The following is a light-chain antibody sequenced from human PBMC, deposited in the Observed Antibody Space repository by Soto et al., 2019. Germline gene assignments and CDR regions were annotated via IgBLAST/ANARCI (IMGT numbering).Light chain of an antibody. CDR1: SSDVGGYNY. CDR3: SSYTSSNTLV. J-gene: IGLJ1*01. Sequence: QSALTQPASVSGSPGQSITISCTGTSSDVGGYNYVSWYQQHPGKAPKLMIYDVSNRPSGVSNRFSDSKSGNTASLTVPGLQAEDEADYYCSSYTSSNTLVFGTGTKLTVL. CDR2: DVS. V-gene: IGLV2-14*01.